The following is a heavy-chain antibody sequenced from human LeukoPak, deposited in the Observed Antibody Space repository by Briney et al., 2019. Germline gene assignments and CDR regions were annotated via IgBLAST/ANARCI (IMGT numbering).Heavy chain of an antibody. CDR2: ISYDGSNK. CDR3: ARERYSGSYSIAFDY. J-gene: IGHJ4*02. CDR1: GFTFSSYA. Sequence: GGSLRLSCAASGFTFSSYAMHWVRQAPGKGLEWVAVISYDGSNKYYADSVKGRSTISRDNSKNTLYLQMNSLRAEDTAVYYCARERYSGSYSIAFDYWGQGTLVTVSS. D-gene: IGHD3-10*01. V-gene: IGHV3-30*04.